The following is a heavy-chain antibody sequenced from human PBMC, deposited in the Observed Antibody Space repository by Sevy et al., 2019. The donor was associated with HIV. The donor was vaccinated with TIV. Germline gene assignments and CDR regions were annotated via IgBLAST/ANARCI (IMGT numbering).Heavy chain of an antibody. J-gene: IGHJ4*02. CDR3: ARDGGCSSTSCLLYLDY. D-gene: IGHD2-2*01. CDR1: GFMFSVYT. V-gene: IGHV3-30*04. CDR2: ISYDGVSQ. Sequence: GGSLRLSCAASGFMFSVYTMHWVRQAPGKGLEWMAVISYDGVSQYYADSVKGRFTISRDNAKNSLYLQMNSLRAEDTAVYYCARDGGCSSTSCLLYLDYWGQGSLVTVSS.